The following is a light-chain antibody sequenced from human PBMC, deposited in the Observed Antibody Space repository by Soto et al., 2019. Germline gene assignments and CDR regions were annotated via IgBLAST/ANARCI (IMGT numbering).Light chain of an antibody. J-gene: IGKJ1*01. CDR3: QQSFSIPWT. CDR2: AAS. V-gene: IGKV1-39*01. Sequence: DIQMTQSQSSLSASVGDSITITCRPSQNMTRYLNWFQQKPGKVPKLLIYAASSLQSGVPSRFSGGGSGADFTLTISSLQPEDFATYYCQQSFSIPWTFGQGTKVDIK. CDR1: QNMTRY.